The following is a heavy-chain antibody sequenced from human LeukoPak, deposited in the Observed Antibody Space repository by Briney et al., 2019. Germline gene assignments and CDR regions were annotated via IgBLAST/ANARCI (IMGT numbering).Heavy chain of an antibody. CDR2: INPNSGGT. V-gene: IGHV1-2*02. CDR3: ARDASSTSCCDGFDI. J-gene: IGHJ3*02. Sequence: ASVKVSCKASGYTFTDDYMHWVRQAPGQGLEWMGWINPNSGGTNYAQKFQGRVTMTRDTSISTAYMELSRLLSDDTAVYYCARDASSTSCCDGFDIWGQGTMVTVSS. CDR1: GYTFTDDY. D-gene: IGHD2-2*01.